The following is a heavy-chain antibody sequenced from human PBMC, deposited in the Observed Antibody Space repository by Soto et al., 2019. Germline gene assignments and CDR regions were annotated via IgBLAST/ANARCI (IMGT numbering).Heavy chain of an antibody. V-gene: IGHV1-18*01. CDR2: ISAYNGNT. CDR3: ARAYYYDSSGYYVNYYYGMDV. Sequence: QVQLVQSGAEVKKPGASVKVSCKASGYTFTSYGISWVRQAPGQGLEWMGWISAYNGNTNYAQKLQGRVTMTTDTSTRTAYMELRSLRSDDTAVYYCARAYYYDSSGYYVNYYYGMDVWGQGTTVTVSS. D-gene: IGHD3-22*01. J-gene: IGHJ6*02. CDR1: GYTFTSYG.